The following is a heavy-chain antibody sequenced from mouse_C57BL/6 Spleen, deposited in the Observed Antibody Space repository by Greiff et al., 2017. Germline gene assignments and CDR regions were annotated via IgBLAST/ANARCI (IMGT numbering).Heavy chain of an antibody. D-gene: IGHD1-1*01. J-gene: IGHJ2*01. Sequence: VQLKESGPELVKPGASVKISCKASGYAFSSSWMNWVKQRPGKGLEWIGRIYPGDGDTNYNGKFKGKATLTADKSSSTAYMQLSSLTSEDSAVYFCARVGTTVVAPKRMDYWGQGTTLTVSS. CDR1: GYAFSSSW. CDR3: ARVGTTVVAPKRMDY. CDR2: IYPGDGDT. V-gene: IGHV1-82*01.